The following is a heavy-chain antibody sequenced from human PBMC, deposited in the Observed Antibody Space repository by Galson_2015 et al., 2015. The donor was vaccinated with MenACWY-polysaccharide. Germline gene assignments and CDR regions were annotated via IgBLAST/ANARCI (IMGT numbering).Heavy chain of an antibody. CDR1: GFTFSTYW. J-gene: IGHJ4*02. V-gene: IGHV3-74*01. Sequence: FLRLSCAASGFTFSTYWMHWVRQAPGKGLVWVSRIKSDGSSTNYADSVKGRFTISRDNAKNTLYLQMNSLRAEDTALYYCARGYSAYDWGQGTLV. D-gene: IGHD5-12*01. CDR3: ARGYSAYD. CDR2: IKSDGSST.